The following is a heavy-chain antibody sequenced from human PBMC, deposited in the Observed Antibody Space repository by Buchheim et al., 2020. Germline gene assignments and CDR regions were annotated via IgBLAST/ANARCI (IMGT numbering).Heavy chain of an antibody. J-gene: IGHJ4*02. Sequence: QVQLVESGGGVVQPGRSLRLSCAASGFTFSSYGMHWVRQAPGKGLEWVAVISYDGSNKYYADSVKGRFTISRDNSKNTLYLQMNSLRAEDTAVYYCAKEGYCGGDCYSDYWGQGTL. V-gene: IGHV3-30*18. CDR3: AKEGYCGGDCYSDY. CDR2: ISYDGSNK. CDR1: GFTFSSYG. D-gene: IGHD2-21*02.